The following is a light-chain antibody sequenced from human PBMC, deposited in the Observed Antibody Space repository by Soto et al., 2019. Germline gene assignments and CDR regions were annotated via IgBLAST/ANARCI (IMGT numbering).Light chain of an antibody. Sequence: EIVMTQSPATLSVSPGERATLSCRASQSVSSNLAWYQQKPGQAPRLLIYGASTRATGIPARFSGSGSGTEFPLNISSLQSEDVAVYYCQQYNNWPPYTFGQGTKLEIK. CDR3: QQYNNWPPYT. CDR1: QSVSSN. CDR2: GAS. V-gene: IGKV3-15*01. J-gene: IGKJ2*01.